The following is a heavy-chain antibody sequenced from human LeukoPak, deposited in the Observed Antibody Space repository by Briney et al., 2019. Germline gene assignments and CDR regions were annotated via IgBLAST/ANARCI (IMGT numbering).Heavy chain of an antibody. CDR2: IWYDGSNK. CDR1: GFTFSSYG. J-gene: IGHJ6*02. Sequence: PGGSLRLSCAASGFTFSSYGMHWVRQAPGKGLEWVAVIWYDGSNKYYADSVKGRFTISRDNSKNTLYLQMNSLRAEDTAVYYCARGFGAVIISYGMDVWGQGTTVTVSS. CDR3: ARGFGAVIISYGMDV. V-gene: IGHV3-33*01. D-gene: IGHD3-3*01.